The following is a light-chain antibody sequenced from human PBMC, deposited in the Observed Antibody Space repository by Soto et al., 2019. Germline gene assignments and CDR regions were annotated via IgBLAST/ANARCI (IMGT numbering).Light chain of an antibody. CDR3: QQYNNWPQT. V-gene: IGKV3-15*01. Sequence: EIRLTQSPATMSLSPGERATISCRASQSISNYLAWYQQKPGKAPRLLIYGASTRATGVPSRFSGSGSGTEFTLTISSLQSEDFAVYYCQQYNNWPQTFGQGTKVDI. CDR2: GAS. CDR1: QSISNY. J-gene: IGKJ1*01.